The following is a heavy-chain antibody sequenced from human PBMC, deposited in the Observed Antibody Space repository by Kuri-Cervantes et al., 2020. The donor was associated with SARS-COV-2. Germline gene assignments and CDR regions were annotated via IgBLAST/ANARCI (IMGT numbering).Heavy chain of an antibody. CDR3: AKDFWSGYYYFDY. V-gene: IGHV3-30*02. Sequence: GGSLRLSCAASGFTFSSYGMHWVRQAPGKGLEWVAFIRYDGSNKYYADSVKGRFTISRDNSKNTLCLQMNSLRAEDTAVYYCAKDFWSGYYYFDYWGQGTLGTVSS. D-gene: IGHD3-3*01. J-gene: IGHJ4*02. CDR1: GFTFSSYG. CDR2: IRYDGSNK.